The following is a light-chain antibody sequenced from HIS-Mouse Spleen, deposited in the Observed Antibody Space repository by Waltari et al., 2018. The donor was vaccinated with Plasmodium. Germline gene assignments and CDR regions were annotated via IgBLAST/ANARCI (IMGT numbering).Light chain of an antibody. V-gene: IGLV1-47*01. Sequence: QSVLPQPPSASGTPGQRVTISCSGSSANIGSTYVYWYQQPPGTAPKLLTYRNKQRPSGVPDRFSGSKSGTSASLAISGLRSEDEADYYCAAWDDSLSGPVFGGGTKLTVL. CDR2: RNK. J-gene: IGLJ3*02. CDR1: SANIGSTY. CDR3: AAWDDSLSGPV.